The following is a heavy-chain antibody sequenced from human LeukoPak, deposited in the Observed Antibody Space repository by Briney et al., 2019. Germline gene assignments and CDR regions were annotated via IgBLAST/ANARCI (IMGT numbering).Heavy chain of an antibody. D-gene: IGHD3-10*01. V-gene: IGHV3-7*01. J-gene: IGHJ4*02. Sequence: PGGSLRLSCAASGFTFSSYWMSWVRQAPGKGLEWVANIKEDGSGIYYVDSVEGRFTISRDNAKKSLYLQMNSLRAEDTAVYYCARDRRWFGELLPFDYWGQGTLVTVSS. CDR2: IKEDGSGI. CDR3: ARDRRWFGELLPFDY. CDR1: GFTFSSYW.